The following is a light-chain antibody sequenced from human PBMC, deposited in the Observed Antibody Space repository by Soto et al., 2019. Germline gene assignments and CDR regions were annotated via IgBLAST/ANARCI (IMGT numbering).Light chain of an antibody. CDR2: AAS. Sequence: DIQLTQSPSFLSASVGDRVTITCRASQGISSYLAWYQQKPGKAPKLLIYAASTLQSGVPSRFSGSGSGTEFTLTISSLQPEDFAAYYCQQLNSYPLTFGGGTKVDI. V-gene: IGKV1-9*01. CDR1: QGISSY. CDR3: QQLNSYPLT. J-gene: IGKJ4*01.